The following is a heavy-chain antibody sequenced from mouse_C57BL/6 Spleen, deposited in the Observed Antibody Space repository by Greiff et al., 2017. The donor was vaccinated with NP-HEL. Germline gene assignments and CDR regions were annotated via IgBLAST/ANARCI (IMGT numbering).Heavy chain of an antibody. CDR2: INPSTGGT. V-gene: IGHV1-42*01. Sequence: EVQLQESGPELVKPGASVKISCKASGYSFTGYYMNWVKQSPEKSLEWIGEINPSTGGTTYNQKFKAKATLTVDKSSSTAYMQLKSLTSEDSAVYYCARNYYGVGYFDVWGTGTTVTVSS. CDR3: ARNYYGVGYFDV. D-gene: IGHD1-1*01. CDR1: GYSFTGYY. J-gene: IGHJ1*03.